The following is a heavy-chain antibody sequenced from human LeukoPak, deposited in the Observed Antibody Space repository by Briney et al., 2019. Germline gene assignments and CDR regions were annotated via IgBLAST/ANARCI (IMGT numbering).Heavy chain of an antibody. D-gene: IGHD3-3*02. Sequence: SETLSLTCTVSGGSMSNYYGSWIRQPPGKGLEWIAYIYYTGSTYYNPSLKSRVTMSVDTSKNQFSLSLISVTAADTAIYYCARHISGAATLDWGQGTLVTVSS. CDR2: IYYTGST. V-gene: IGHV4-59*08. CDR1: GGSMSNYY. CDR3: ARHISGAATLD. J-gene: IGHJ4*02.